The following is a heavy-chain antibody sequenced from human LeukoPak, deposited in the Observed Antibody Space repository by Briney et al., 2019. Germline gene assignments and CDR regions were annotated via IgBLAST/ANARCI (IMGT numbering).Heavy chain of an antibody. V-gene: IGHV5-51*03. CDR3: ARRQYSSSWSSDAFDI. Sequence: KPGESLKISCKGSGYSFTSYWIGWVRQMPGKGLEWMGIIYPGDSDTRYSPSFQGQVTISADKSISTAYLQWSSLKASDTAMYYCARRQYSSSWSSDAFDIWGQGTMVTVSS. CDR1: GYSFTSYW. J-gene: IGHJ3*02. D-gene: IGHD6-13*01. CDR2: IYPGDSDT.